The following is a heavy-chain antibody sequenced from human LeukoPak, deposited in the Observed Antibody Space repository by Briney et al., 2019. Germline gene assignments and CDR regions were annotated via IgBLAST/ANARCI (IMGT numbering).Heavy chain of an antibody. D-gene: IGHD2-2*01. CDR3: ARGPLLSYYCSSTSCYVRYYYGMDV. CDR2: INHSGST. V-gene: IGHV4-34*01. CDR1: GGSFSGYY. Sequence: SETLSLTCAVYGGSFSGYYWSWIRQPPGEGLEWIGEINHSGSTNYNPSLKSRVTISVDTSKNQFSLKLSSVTAADTAVYYCARGPLLSYYCSSTSCYVRYYYGMDVWGQGTTVTVSS. J-gene: IGHJ6*02.